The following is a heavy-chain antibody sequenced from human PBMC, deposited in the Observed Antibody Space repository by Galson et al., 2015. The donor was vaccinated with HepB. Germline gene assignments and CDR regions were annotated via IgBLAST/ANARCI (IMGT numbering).Heavy chain of an antibody. CDR1: GGTFSSYA. D-gene: IGHD4-17*01. V-gene: IGHV1-69*13. J-gene: IGHJ2*01. CDR3: ARGPMTTVTTVYFDL. CDR2: IIPIFGTA. Sequence: SVKVSCKASGGTFSSYAISWVRQAPGQGLEWMGGIIPIFGTANYAQKFQGRVTITADESTSTAYMELSSLRSEDTAVYYCARGPMTTVTTVYFDLWGRGTLVTVSS.